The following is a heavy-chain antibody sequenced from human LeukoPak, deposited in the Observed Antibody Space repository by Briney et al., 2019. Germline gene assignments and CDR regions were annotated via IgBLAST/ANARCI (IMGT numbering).Heavy chain of an antibody. J-gene: IGHJ4*02. D-gene: IGHD3-22*01. CDR2: IYHSGST. CDR3: ARTQSNFYDSSGYYDY. Sequence: PSQTLSLTCAVSGGSISSGGYSWSWIRRPPGKGLEWIGYIYHSGSTYYNPSLKSRVTISVDRSKNQFSLKLSSVTAADTAVYYCARTQSNFYDSSGYYDYWGQGTLVTVSS. CDR1: GGSISSGGYS. V-gene: IGHV4-30-2*01.